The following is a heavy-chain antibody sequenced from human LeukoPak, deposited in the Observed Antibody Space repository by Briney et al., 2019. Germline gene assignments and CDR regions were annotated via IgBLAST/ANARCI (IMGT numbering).Heavy chain of an antibody. CDR3: ASLGVRSKNFNLDY. Sequence: SETLSLTCTVSGGSISSSSYYWGWIRQPPGKGLEWIGSIYYSGSTYYNPSLKSRVTISVDTSKNQFSLKLSSVTAADTAVYYCASLGVRSKNFNLDYWGQGTLVTVSS. CDR1: GGSISSSSYY. V-gene: IGHV4-39*01. J-gene: IGHJ4*02. CDR2: IYYSGST. D-gene: IGHD3-16*01.